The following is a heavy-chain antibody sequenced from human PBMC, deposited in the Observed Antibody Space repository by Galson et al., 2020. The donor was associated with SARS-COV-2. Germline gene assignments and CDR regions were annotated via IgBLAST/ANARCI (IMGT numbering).Heavy chain of an antibody. CDR1: GFTFSSYG. V-gene: IGHV3-30*18. D-gene: IGHD3-3*01. J-gene: IGHJ4*02. CDR2: ISYGGSNK. Sequence: GGSLRLSCAASGFTFSSYGMLWVRQAPGKGLEWVAGISYGGSNKYYADSVKGRFTISRDNSKNTLFLQMNSLRLEDTAVYYCVKSPIRSNSYLMFGVLTTYFDYWGQGTLVTVSS. CDR3: VKSPIRSNSYLMFGVLTTYFDY.